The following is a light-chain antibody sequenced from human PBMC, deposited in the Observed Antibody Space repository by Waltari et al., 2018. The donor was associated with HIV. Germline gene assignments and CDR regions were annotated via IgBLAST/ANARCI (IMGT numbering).Light chain of an antibody. CDR3: SVWDDTLSGPV. J-gene: IGLJ3*02. Sequence: QSELTQPPSTSGTPGQRVTISCSGTTSNTGRNYVSWYQRLPGTAPKVFIYRDNQRPSGVPARFSGSKSGTSASLAISGLRSEDEADYFCSVWDDTLSGPVFGGGTRLTVL. CDR2: RDN. CDR1: TSNTGRNY. V-gene: IGLV1-47*01.